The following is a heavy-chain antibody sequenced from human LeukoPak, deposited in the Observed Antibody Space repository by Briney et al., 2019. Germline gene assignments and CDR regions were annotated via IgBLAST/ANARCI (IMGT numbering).Heavy chain of an antibody. CDR3: TKGDDYGSNTRLPKFNWFDP. CDR2: IRYDGNNK. J-gene: IGHJ5*02. D-gene: IGHD4/OR15-4a*01. V-gene: IGHV3-30*02. Sequence: GGSLRLSCAASGFTFSTCAMHWVRQAPGKGLEWVAYIRYDGNNKNYADSVKGRFTISRDNSKDMLYLQMSGLRHEDTAIYYCTKGDDYGSNTRLPKFNWFDPWGQGTLVTVSS. CDR1: GFTFSTCA.